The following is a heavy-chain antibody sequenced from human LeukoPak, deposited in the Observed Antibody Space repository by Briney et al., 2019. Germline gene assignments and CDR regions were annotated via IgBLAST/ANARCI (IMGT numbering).Heavy chain of an antibody. CDR1: GFTFDDYA. CDR3: AKDVSSGWYVPSGYFDY. CDR2: ISWNSGSI. Sequence: GGSLRLSCAASGFTFDDYAMHWVRQAPGKGLEWVSGISWNSGSIGYADSVKGRFTISRDNAKNSLYLQMNSLRAEDMALYYCAKDVSSGWYVPSGYFDYWGQGTLVTVSS. J-gene: IGHJ4*02. D-gene: IGHD6-19*01. V-gene: IGHV3-9*03.